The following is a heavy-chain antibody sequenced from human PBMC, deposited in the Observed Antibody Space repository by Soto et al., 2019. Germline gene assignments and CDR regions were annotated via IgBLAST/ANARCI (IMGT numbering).Heavy chain of an antibody. V-gene: IGHV3-30*03. CDR2: ISYDGSNK. J-gene: IGHJ4*02. D-gene: IGHD4-17*01. Sequence: QVQLVESGGGVVQPGRSLRLSCAASGFTFSSYGMHWVRQAPGKGLEWVAVISYDGSNKYYADSVKGRFTISRDNSTNTLYLQMNSLRAEDTAVYYCASSSYGDYVAPDYWGQGTLVTVSS. CDR1: GFTFSSYG. CDR3: ASSSYGDYVAPDY.